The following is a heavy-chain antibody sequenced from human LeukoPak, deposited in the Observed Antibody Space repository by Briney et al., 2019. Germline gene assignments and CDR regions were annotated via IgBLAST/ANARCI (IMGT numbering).Heavy chain of an antibody. CDR2: IYISGST. CDR1: GGSISSGSYY. Sequence: PSQTLSLTCTVSGGSISSGSYYWSWIRQPAGKGLEWIGRIYISGSTNYNPSLKSRVTISVDTSKNQFSLKLSSVTAADTAVYYCARVGCSSTSCYVPYYMDVWGKGTTVTVSS. CDR3: ARVGCSSTSCYVPYYMDV. V-gene: IGHV4-61*02. D-gene: IGHD2-2*01. J-gene: IGHJ6*03.